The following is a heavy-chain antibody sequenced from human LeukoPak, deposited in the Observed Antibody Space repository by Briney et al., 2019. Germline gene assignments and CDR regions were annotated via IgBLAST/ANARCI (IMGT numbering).Heavy chain of an antibody. V-gene: IGHV3-30-3*01. CDR2: ISYDGSNK. D-gene: IGHD6-19*01. J-gene: IGHJ4*02. CDR3: ARDDMYSSGPFDY. CDR1: GFTFSSYA. Sequence: PGGSLRLSCAASGFTFSSYAMPWVRQAPGKGLEWMAVISYDGSNKYYADSVKGRFTISRDNSKNTLYLQMNSLRAEDTAVYYCARDDMYSSGPFDYWGQGTLVTVSS.